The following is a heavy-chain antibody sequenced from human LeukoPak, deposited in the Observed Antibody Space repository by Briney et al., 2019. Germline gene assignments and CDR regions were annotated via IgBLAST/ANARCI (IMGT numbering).Heavy chain of an antibody. Sequence: GGSLRLSCAASGFXFSSYSINWVRQAPGKGLEWVSHISSSSSYIYYADSLKGRFTISRDNAKNSLYLQMNSLRAEDTAVYYCARYSHYYDSSGLYYYGMDVWGQGTTVTVSS. CDR2: ISSSSSYI. CDR3: ARYSHYYDSSGLYYYGMDV. V-gene: IGHV3-21*01. J-gene: IGHJ6*02. CDR1: GFXFSSYS. D-gene: IGHD3-22*01.